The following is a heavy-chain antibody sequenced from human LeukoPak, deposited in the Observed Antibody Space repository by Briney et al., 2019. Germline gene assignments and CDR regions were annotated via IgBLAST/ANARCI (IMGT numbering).Heavy chain of an antibody. V-gene: IGHV3-30*03. D-gene: IGHD3-22*01. CDR2: ISYDGSNK. CDR1: GFTFSSYG. CDR3: ARDPNLNYYDSSGYYPPLDY. J-gene: IGHJ4*02. Sequence: PGRSLRLSCAASGFTFSSYGMHWVRQAPGKGLEWVAVISYDGSNKYYADSVKGRFTISRDNSKNTLYLQMNSLRAEDTAVYYCARDPNLNYYDSSGYYPPLDYWGQGTLVTVSS.